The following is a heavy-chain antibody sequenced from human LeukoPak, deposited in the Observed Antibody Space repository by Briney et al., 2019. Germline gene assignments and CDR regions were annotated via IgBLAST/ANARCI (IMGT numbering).Heavy chain of an antibody. D-gene: IGHD3-10*01. J-gene: IGHJ3*02. CDR1: GGSFSGYY. V-gene: IGHV4-34*01. Sequence: PSETLSLTCAVYGGSFSGYYWSWIRQPPGKGLEWIGEINHSGSTNYNPSLKSRVTISVDTSKNQFSLKLSSVTAADTAVYYCASHHQYVPTVRGARYAFDIWGQGTMVTVSS. CDR2: INHSGST. CDR3: ASHHQYVPTVRGARYAFDI.